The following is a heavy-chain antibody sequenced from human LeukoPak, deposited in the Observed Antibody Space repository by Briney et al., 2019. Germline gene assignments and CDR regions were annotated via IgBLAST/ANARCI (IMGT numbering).Heavy chain of an antibody. D-gene: IGHD3-16*01. Sequence: ASVKVSCKASGFTFTSSTLQWVRQARGQRLEWIGWIVVGSGNTNYAQKFQERVIITRDMSTTTVYMELSSLRSEDTAVYYCAGTPCFGDLTLDYWGQGTLVTVSS. CDR2: IVVGSGNT. J-gene: IGHJ4*02. CDR3: AGTPCFGDLTLDY. V-gene: IGHV1-58*01. CDR1: GFTFTSST.